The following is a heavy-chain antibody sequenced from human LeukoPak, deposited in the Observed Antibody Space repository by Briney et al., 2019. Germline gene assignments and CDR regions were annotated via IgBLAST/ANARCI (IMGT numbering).Heavy chain of an antibody. V-gene: IGHV3-15*01. CDR2: IKSKTDGGTT. J-gene: IGHJ4*02. D-gene: IGHD3-16*02. Sequence: PGGSLRLSCAASGFTFSNAWMSWVRQAPGKGLEWVGRIKSKTDGGTTDYAAPVKGRFTISRDDSKNTLYLQMNSLNTEDTAVYYCTTGIMITFGGVIVVDYWGQGTLVTVSS. CDR3: TTGIMITFGGVIVVDY. CDR1: GFTFSNAW.